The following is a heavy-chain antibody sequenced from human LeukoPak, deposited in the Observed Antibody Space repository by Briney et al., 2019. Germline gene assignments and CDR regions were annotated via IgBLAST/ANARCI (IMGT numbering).Heavy chain of an antibody. V-gene: IGHV1-18*04. D-gene: IGHD6-13*01. J-gene: IGHJ6*03. CDR2: ISAYNGNT. Sequence: ASVKVSCKASGYTFTGYYMHWVRQAPGQGLERMGWISAYNGNTNYAQKLQGRVTMTTDTSTSTAYMELRSLRSDDTAVYYCARVHDVGYSSSWYSGAEDHYYMDVWGKGITVTVSS. CDR1: GYTFTGYY. CDR3: ARVHDVGYSSSWYSGAEDHYYMDV.